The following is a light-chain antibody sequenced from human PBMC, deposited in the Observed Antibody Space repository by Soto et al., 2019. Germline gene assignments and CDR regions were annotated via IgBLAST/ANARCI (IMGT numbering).Light chain of an antibody. J-gene: IGKJ2*01. CDR3: QQYNSYSYT. Sequence: DTQMTQSPSTLSASVGDRVTITCRASQSISSWLAWYQQKPGKAPKLLIYDASSLESGLPSRFSGSGSGTEFPLTISSLQPDDFATYYCQQYNSYSYTFGQGTKLEIK. V-gene: IGKV1-5*01. CDR2: DAS. CDR1: QSISSW.